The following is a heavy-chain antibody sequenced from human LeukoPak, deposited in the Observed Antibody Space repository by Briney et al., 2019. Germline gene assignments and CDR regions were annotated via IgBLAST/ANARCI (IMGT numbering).Heavy chain of an antibody. J-gene: IGHJ4*02. CDR2: ISSTSTYI. CDR1: GFTFSSYE. CDR3: ARGEYGSGSYHIDY. D-gene: IGHD3-10*01. V-gene: IGHV3-21*01. Sequence: GGSLRLSCAASGFTFSSYEMNWVRQAPGKGLEWVSFISSTSTYIYYAGSVKGRFTISRDNAKNSLFLQMNSLRAGDTAVYYCARGEYGSGSYHIDYWGQGTLVTVSS.